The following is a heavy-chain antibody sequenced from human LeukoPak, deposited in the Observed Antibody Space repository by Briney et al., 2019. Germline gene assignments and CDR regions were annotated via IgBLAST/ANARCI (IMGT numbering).Heavy chain of an antibody. CDR3: ARAGDIVVVPGNWFDP. Sequence: GASVKVSCKASGYTFTSYDINWVQQATGQGLEWMGWMNPNSGNTGYAQKFQGRVTMTRNTSISTAYMELSSLRSEDTAVYYCARAGDIVVVPGNWFDPWGQGTLVTVSS. V-gene: IGHV1-8*01. CDR2: MNPNSGNT. J-gene: IGHJ5*02. D-gene: IGHD2-2*01. CDR1: GYTFTSYD.